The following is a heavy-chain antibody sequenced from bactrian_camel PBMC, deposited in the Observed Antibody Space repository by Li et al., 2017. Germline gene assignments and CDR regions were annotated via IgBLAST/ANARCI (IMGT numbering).Heavy chain of an antibody. J-gene: IGHJ4*01. CDR1: GFAFSDYP. CDR2: INTRFIT. D-gene: IGHD7*01. V-gene: IGHV3S1*01. Sequence: HVQLVESGGGLVQPGGSLRLSCVTSGFAFSDYPMTWVRQAPGKGFEWVSAINTRFITDYPNSVKGRFTTSRDNAKNTLWLQMDSLKTEDTGVYYCVTSNFALFGQGTQVTVS.